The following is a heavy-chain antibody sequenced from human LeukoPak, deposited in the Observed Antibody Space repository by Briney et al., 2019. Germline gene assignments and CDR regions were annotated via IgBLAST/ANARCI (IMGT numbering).Heavy chain of an antibody. J-gene: IGHJ6*02. V-gene: IGHV3-21*01. CDR2: ISSSSSYI. CDR3: AREVGSGSYPLYYYYYYGMDV. Sequence: GGSLRLSCAASGFTFSSYSMNWVRQAPGKGLEWVSSISSSSSYIYYADSVKGRFTISRDNAKNSLYLQMNSLRAEDTAVYYCAREVGSGSYPLYYYYYYGMDVWGQGTTVTVSS. D-gene: IGHD1-26*01. CDR1: GFTFSSYS.